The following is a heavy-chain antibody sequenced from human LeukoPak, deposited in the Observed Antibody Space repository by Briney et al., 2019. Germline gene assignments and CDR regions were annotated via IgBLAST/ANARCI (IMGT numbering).Heavy chain of an antibody. J-gene: IGHJ6*02. CDR3: AREFGIAAAGHYYGMDV. D-gene: IGHD6-13*01. CDR1: GGSISSSSYY. V-gene: IGHV4-39*07. Sequence: SETLSLTCTVSGGSISSSSYYWGWIRQPPGKGLEWIGSIYYSGSTYYNPSLKSRVTISVDTSKNQFSLKLSSVTAADTAVYYCAREFGIAAAGHYYGMDVWGQGTTVTVSS. CDR2: IYYSGST.